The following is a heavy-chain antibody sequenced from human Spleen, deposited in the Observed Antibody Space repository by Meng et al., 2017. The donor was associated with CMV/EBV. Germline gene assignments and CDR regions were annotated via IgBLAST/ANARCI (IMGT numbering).Heavy chain of an antibody. Sequence: SETLSLTCTVSGGSISSYYWSWIRQPPGKGLEWIGYIYHNGNTNYNPSLKSRVTISVDTSKNQFSLKLTSVTAADTAVYYCARGVGYCSGTSCFFEYWGQGTLVTVSS. V-gene: IGHV4-59*01. CDR1: GGSISSYY. J-gene: IGHJ4*02. D-gene: IGHD2-2*01. CDR3: ARGVGYCSGTSCFFEY. CDR2: IYHNGNT.